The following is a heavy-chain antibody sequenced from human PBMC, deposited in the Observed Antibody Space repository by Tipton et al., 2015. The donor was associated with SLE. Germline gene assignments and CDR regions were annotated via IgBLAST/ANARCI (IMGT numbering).Heavy chain of an antibody. CDR2: IYHSGST. V-gene: IGHV4-38-2*01. CDR3: ARGLIASRPPYFDS. Sequence: TLSLTCAVSGYSISSGYYWTWIRQPPGKGLEWIGSIYHSGSTYYNPSLKSRVNTSVDMSKNKFSLKMTSVTAADTAVYYCARGLIASRPPYFDSWGQGTLVIVSS. D-gene: IGHD6-6*01. CDR1: GYSISSGYY. J-gene: IGHJ4*02.